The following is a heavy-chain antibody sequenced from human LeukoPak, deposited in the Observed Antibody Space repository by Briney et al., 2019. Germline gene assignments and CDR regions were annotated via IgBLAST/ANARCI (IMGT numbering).Heavy chain of an antibody. CDR2: ISSSSSTI. D-gene: IGHD6-19*01. CDR3: ASHYSSGWFHFDY. Sequence: PGGSLRLSCAASGFTFSDYYMSWIRQAPGKGLEWISYISSSSSTIEYADSMKGRFTISRDNAKNSLYLQMSSLRAEDTAVYYCASHYSSGWFHFDYWGQGTLVTV. V-gene: IGHV3-11*04. J-gene: IGHJ4*02. CDR1: GFTFSDYY.